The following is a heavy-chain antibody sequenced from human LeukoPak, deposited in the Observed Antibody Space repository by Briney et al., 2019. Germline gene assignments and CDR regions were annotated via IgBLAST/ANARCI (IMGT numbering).Heavy chain of an antibody. J-gene: IGHJ3*02. Sequence: PSETLSLTCTVSGGSISSSSYYWGWIRQPPGKGLEWIGSIYYSGSTYYNPSLKSRVTISVDTSKNQFSLKLSSVTAADTAVYYCARLVLEECSSTSCYGLFAFDIWGQGTMVTVSS. D-gene: IGHD2-2*01. V-gene: IGHV4-39*01. CDR3: ARLVLEECSSTSCYGLFAFDI. CDR2: IYYSGST. CDR1: GGSISSSSYY.